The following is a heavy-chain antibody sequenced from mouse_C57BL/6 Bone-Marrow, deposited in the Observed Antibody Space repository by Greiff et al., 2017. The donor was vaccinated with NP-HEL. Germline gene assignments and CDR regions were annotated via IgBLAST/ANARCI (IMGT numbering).Heavy chain of an antibody. CDR2: TFYSGIT. CDR1: GFSINSDCY. CDR3: ARARPPGYAMDY. V-gene: IGHV3-3*01. J-gene: IGHJ4*01. Sequence: EVQLQQSGPSLVRPSQTLSLTCTVTGFSINSDCYWIWIRQFPGNKLEYIGYTFYSGITYYNPSLESRTYITRDTSKNQFSLKLSSVTTEDTASYYCARARPPGYAMDYWGQGTSVTVSS.